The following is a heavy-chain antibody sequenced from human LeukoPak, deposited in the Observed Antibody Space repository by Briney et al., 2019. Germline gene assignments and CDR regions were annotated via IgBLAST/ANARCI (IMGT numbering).Heavy chain of an antibody. CDR3: AKDGGPNYDSSGYYSDDAFDI. V-gene: IGHV3-23*01. J-gene: IGHJ3*02. Sequence: GGSLRLSCAASGFTFSSHAMSWVRQAPGKGLEWVSAISGDGGRRGSTTTYYTDSVKGRFTISRDNSKNTLYLQMNSLRAEDTAIYYCAKDGGPNYDSSGYYSDDAFDIWGQGTMVTVSS. CDR2: ISGDGGRRGSTTT. D-gene: IGHD3-22*01. CDR1: GFTFSSHA.